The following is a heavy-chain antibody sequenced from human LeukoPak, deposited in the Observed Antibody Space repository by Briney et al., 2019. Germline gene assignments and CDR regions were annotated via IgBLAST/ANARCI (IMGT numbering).Heavy chain of an antibody. CDR2: IYYSGST. CDR1: GGSVSSGSYY. Sequence: PSETLSLTCTVSGGSVSSGSYYWSWIRQPPGKGLKWIGYIYYSGSTNYNPSLKSRVTIPVDTSKNQFSLKLSSVTAADTAVYYCARDGEDTAIAGFDPWGQGTLVTVSS. J-gene: IGHJ5*02. V-gene: IGHV4-61*01. CDR3: ARDGEDTAIAGFDP. D-gene: IGHD5-18*01.